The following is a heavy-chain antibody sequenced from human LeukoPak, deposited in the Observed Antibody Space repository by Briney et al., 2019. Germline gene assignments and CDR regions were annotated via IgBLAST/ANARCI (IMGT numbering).Heavy chain of an antibody. Sequence: GASVKVSCKAFGGSFSRHAISWVRQAPGQGLEWMGEIIPLFGTTHYAQKFQGRVTITTDESTSTGYVELSSLRSEDTAVYYCARGVIVAATHFDNWGQGTLVTVSS. J-gene: IGHJ4*02. CDR3: ARGVIVAATHFDN. CDR2: IIPLFGTT. D-gene: IGHD1-26*01. CDR1: GGSFSRHA. V-gene: IGHV1-69*05.